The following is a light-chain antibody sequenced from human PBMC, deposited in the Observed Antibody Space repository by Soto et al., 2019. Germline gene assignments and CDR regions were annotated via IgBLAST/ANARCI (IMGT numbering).Light chain of an antibody. V-gene: IGKV3D-15*01. Sequence: ETVMTQSPATLSVSPWERATLSCRASQSVSTKLAWYQQKPGQAPRLLIYGASTRATGIPARFSGSGSGTEFTLTVSSLQSEDFAVYYCQQYDDWPPITFGQGKRLEIK. CDR1: QSVSTK. CDR3: QQYDDWPPIT. CDR2: GAS. J-gene: IGKJ5*01.